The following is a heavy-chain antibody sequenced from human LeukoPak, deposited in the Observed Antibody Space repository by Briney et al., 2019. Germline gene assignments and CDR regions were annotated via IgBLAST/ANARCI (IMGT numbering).Heavy chain of an antibody. Sequence: TGGSLRFSCAASGFSFSDYGMHWVRQAPGKGLEWVAFIRYDGSIKYYADSVKGRFTISRDNAKNSLYLQMNSLRAEDTAVYYCARDQVYYYGMDVWGQGTLVTVSS. CDR1: GFSFSDYG. CDR2: IRYDGSIK. V-gene: IGHV3-30*02. J-gene: IGHJ6*02. CDR3: ARDQVYYYGMDV.